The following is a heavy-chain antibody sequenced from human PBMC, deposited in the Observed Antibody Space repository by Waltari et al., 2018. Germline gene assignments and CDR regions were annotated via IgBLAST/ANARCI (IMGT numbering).Heavy chain of an antibody. CDR1: GFTFDDYT. CDR2: ISWDGGST. Sequence: EVQLVESGGVVVQPGGSLRLSCAASGFTFDDYTMHWVRQAPGKGLEGVSLISWDGGSTYYADSVKGRFTISRDNSKNSLYLQMNSLRTEDTALYYCAKDITPLATLDAFDIWGQGTMVTVSS. J-gene: IGHJ3*02. V-gene: IGHV3-43*01. CDR3: AKDITPLATLDAFDI. D-gene: IGHD2-15*01.